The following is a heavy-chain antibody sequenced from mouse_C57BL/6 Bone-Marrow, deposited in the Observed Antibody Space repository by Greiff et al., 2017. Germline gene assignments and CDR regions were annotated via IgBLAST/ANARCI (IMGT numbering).Heavy chain of an antibody. Sequence: EVKLQQSGAELVRPGASVKLSCTASGFNIKDDYMHWVKQRPEQGLEWIGWIDPENGDTENASKFQGKATITVDTSSNTAHLQLSSRTTEDTAVYNCTRIAYWGQGTLVTVSA. CDR1: GFNIKDDY. CDR2: IDPENGDT. V-gene: IGHV14-4*01. J-gene: IGHJ3*01. CDR3: TRIAY.